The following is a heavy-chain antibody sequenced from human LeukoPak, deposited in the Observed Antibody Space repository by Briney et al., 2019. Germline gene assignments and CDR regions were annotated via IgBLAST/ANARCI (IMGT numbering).Heavy chain of an antibody. CDR2: ISSSSSYI. CDR1: GFTFSSYS. Sequence: GGSLRLSCAASGFTFSSYSMNWVRQAPGKGLEWVSSISSSSSYIYYADSVKGRFTISRDNAKNSLYLQMNSLRAEDTAVYYCARTDPTYYYGSGSYYYDYWGQGTLVTVSS. CDR3: ARTDPTYYYGSGSYYYDY. J-gene: IGHJ4*02. D-gene: IGHD3-10*01. V-gene: IGHV3-21*01.